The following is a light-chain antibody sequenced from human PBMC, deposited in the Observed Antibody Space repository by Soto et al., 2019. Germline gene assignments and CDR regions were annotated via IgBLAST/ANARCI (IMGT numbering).Light chain of an antibody. V-gene: IGLV1-40*01. Sequence: QSVLTQTPSVSGAPGQRVTISCTGSSSNIGAGYDVHWYQRLPGTAPKVLIYGNNNRPSGVPDRFSGSKSGTSASLAITGLQAEDEADYYCQSYDSSLSGSYVFGTGTKVTVL. CDR2: GNN. CDR1: SSNIGAGYD. CDR3: QSYDSSLSGSYV. J-gene: IGLJ1*01.